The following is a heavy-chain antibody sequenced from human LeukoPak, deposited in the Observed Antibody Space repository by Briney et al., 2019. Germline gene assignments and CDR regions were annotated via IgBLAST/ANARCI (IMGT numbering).Heavy chain of an antibody. CDR1: GFTFSSFA. V-gene: IGHV3-23*01. J-gene: IGHJ4*02. CDR2: ISGSGGST. CDR3: AKDARYRGYGGLDY. Sequence: GGSLRLSCAASGFTFSSFAMSWVRQAPGKGLEWVSGISGSGGSTYYADSVKGRFTISRDNSKNTLYLQTNSLRAEDTAVYYCAKDARYRGYGGLDYWGQGTLVTVSS. D-gene: IGHD5-12*01.